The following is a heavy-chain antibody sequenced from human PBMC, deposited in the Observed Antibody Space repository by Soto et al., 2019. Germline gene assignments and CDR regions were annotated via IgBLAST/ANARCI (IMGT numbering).Heavy chain of an antibody. V-gene: IGHV1-18*04. D-gene: IGHD1-7*01. CDR3: AREWVNWNYTARYKWFDP. J-gene: IGHJ5*02. CDR1: GYTFTSYG. Sequence: ASVKVSCKASGYTFTSYGISGVRQAPGQGLEWMGWISAYNGNTNYAQKLQGRVTMTTDTSTSTAYMELRSLRSDDTAVYYCAREWVNWNYTARYKWFDPWGQRNLVTVSS. CDR2: ISAYNGNT.